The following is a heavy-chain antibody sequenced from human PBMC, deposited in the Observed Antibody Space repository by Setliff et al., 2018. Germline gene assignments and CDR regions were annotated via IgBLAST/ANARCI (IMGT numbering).Heavy chain of an antibody. CDR1: GYTFSDYG. D-gene: IGHD6-13*01. CDR2: ISAYSGKA. J-gene: IGHJ4*02. CDR3: ARAGVAAADRKGLLEY. Sequence: ASVKVSCKASGYTFSDYGITWVRQAPGQGLEWMGWISAYSGKAYYAQKLQDRATMTTDTSTSTVYMEVTGLTSEDTAVYYCARAGVAAADRKGLLEYWGQGTLVTVSS. V-gene: IGHV1-18*01.